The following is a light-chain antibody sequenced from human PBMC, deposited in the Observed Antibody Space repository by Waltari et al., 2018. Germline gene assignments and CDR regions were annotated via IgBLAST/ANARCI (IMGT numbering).Light chain of an antibody. CDR2: GVS. Sequence: QSALTQPASVSGSPRQSITISCTGTSRDIGAYNYVPWYQQHSGKAPKLVIFGVSDRPTGVSNRFSGSKSGNTASLTISGLQAEDEADYYCISFTSSNTWVFGGGTRVTVL. CDR3: ISFTSSNTWV. J-gene: IGLJ3*02. CDR1: SRDIGAYNY. V-gene: IGLV2-14*01.